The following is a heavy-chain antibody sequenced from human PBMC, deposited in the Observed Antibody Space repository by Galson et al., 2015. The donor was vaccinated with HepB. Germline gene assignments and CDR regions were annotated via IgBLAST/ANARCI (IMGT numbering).Heavy chain of an antibody. V-gene: IGHV1-3*01. CDR1: GYTFTNYA. J-gene: IGHJ5*02. CDR3: ARAYSTSLSCFDP. Sequence: SVKVSCKASGYTFTNYAIHWVRQAPGQRLEWMGWINAGNGNTKYSQKFQARVTLTRDTSARSVYMELSSLRSEDTAVYYCARAYSTSLSCFDPWGQGTLVTVSS. D-gene: IGHD6-13*01. CDR2: INAGNGNT.